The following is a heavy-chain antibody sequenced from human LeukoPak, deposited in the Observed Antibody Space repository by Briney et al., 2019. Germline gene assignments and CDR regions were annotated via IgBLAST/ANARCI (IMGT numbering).Heavy chain of an antibody. CDR2: INTNTGNP. J-gene: IGHJ3*02. V-gene: IGHV7-4-1*02. Sequence: GASVKVSCKASGYTFTSYAMNWVRQAPGQGLEWMGWINTNTGNPTYAQGFTGRFVFSLDTSVSTAYLQISSLKAEDTAVYCCARPYNWNPNDAFDIWGQGTMVTVSS. CDR3: ARPYNWNPNDAFDI. D-gene: IGHD1-20*01. CDR1: GYTFTSYA.